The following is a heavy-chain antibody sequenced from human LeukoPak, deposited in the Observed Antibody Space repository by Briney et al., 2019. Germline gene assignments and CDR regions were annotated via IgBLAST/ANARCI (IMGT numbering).Heavy chain of an antibody. CDR3: ASLNYYDSSGYYAFDI. CDR1: GFTFSSYS. J-gene: IGHJ3*02. V-gene: IGHV3-21*01. D-gene: IGHD3-22*01. CDR2: ISSSSSYI. Sequence: GGSLRLSCAASGFTFSSYSMNWVRQAPGKGLEWVSSISSSSSYIYYADSVKGRFTIPRDNAKNSLYLQMNSLRAEDTAVYYCASLNYYDSSGYYAFDIWGQGTMVTVSS.